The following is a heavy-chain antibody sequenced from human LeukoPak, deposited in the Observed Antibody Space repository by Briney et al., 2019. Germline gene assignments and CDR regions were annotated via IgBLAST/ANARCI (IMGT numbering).Heavy chain of an antibody. V-gene: IGHV3-53*01. CDR3: ARDSGDGDYEPLDY. CDR1: GFTVSSTY. CDR2: LYRDGST. J-gene: IGHJ4*02. Sequence: GGSLRLSCAASGFTVSSTYMNWARQAPGRGLEWVSTLYRDGSTYYADSVKGRFTISRDSSTNTLYLQINNLRVEDTAVYYCARDSGDGDYEPLDYWGQGTQVTVSS. D-gene: IGHD3-10*01.